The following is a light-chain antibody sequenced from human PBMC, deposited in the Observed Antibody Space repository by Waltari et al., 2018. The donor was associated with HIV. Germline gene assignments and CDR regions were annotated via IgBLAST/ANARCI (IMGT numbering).Light chain of an antibody. J-gene: IGKJ1*01. Sequence: EIVMTQSPATLSVSPGERAPLSCRASQSVSSNLAWYQQKPGQAPRLRIYGASTRATGIPARFSGSGSGTEFTLTISSLQSEDFAVYYCQQYNNGPRTFGQGTKVEIK. V-gene: IGKV3-15*01. CDR3: QQYNNGPRT. CDR2: GAS. CDR1: QSVSSN.